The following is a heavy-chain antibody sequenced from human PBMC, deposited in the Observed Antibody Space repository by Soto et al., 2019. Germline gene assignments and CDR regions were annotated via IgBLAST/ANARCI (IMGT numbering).Heavy chain of an antibody. CDR2: INHSGST. J-gene: IGHJ4*02. Sequence: SETLSLTCAVYGGSFSGYYWSWIRQPPGKGLEWIGEINHSGSTNYNPSLKSRVTISVDTSKNQFSLKLSSVTAADTAVYYCARTGTMGDDYWGQGTLVTVSS. D-gene: IGHD4-17*01. V-gene: IGHV4-34*01. CDR3: ARTGTMGDDY. CDR1: GGSFSGYY.